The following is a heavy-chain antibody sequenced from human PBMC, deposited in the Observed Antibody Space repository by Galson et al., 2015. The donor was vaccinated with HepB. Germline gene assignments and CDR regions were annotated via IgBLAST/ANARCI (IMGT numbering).Heavy chain of an antibody. Sequence: SVKVSCKASGGTFSSYAISWVRQAPGQGLEWMGRIIPILGIANYAQKFQGRVTITADKSTSTAYMELSSLRSEDTAVYYCARDQWENSILWSWGQGTLVTVSS. CDR3: ARDQWENSILWS. V-gene: IGHV1-69*04. J-gene: IGHJ4*02. CDR2: IIPILGIA. D-gene: IGHD2-21*01. CDR1: GGTFSSYA.